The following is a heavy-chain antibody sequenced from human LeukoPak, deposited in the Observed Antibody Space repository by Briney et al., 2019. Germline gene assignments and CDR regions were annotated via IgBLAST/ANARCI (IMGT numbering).Heavy chain of an antibody. CDR3: TRQVAVADYSYYGLDV. V-gene: IGHV3-73*01. Sequence: GGSLTLSCAASGFRFSGSAMHWVRQASGKGLEWLGRIRSKADSYATAYAASVKGRFTFSRDDSKNTAYLRMNSLKTEDTAVYYCTRQVAVADYSYYGLDVRGQGTTVTVSS. D-gene: IGHD6-19*01. CDR1: GFRFSGSA. J-gene: IGHJ6*02. CDR2: IRSKADSYAT.